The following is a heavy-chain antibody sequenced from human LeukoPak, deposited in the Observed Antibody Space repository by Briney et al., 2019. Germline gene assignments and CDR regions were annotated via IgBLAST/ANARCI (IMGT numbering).Heavy chain of an antibody. CDR3: ATRATGWFGELLGDY. CDR1: GGSISSSSYY. V-gene: IGHV4-39*07. CDR2: IYYSGST. J-gene: IGHJ4*02. Sequence: PSETLSLTCTVSGGSISSSSYYWGWIRQPPGKGLEWIGSIYYSGSTYYNPSLKSRVTISVDTSKNQFSLKLSSVTAADTAVYYCATRATGWFGELLGDYWGQGTLVTVSS. D-gene: IGHD3-10*01.